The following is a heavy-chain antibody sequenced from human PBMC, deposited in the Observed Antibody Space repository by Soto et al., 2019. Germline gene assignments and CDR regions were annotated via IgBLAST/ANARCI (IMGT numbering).Heavy chain of an antibody. V-gene: IGHV1-69*13. CDR3: ARDGSGWCETYFDY. CDR2: IIPIFGTA. J-gene: IGHJ4*02. Sequence: ASVKGSCKASGGTFSSYAISWVRQAPGQGLEWMGGIIPIFGTANYAQKFQGRVTITADESTSTAYMELSSLRSEDTAVYYCARDGSGWCETYFDYWGQGTLVTVSS. CDR1: GGTFSSYA. D-gene: IGHD6-19*01.